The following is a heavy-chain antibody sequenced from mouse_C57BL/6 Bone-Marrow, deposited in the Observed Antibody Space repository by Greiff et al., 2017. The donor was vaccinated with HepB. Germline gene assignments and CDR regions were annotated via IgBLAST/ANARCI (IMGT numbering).Heavy chain of an antibody. CDR2: IHPNSGST. CDR1: GYTFTSYW. CDR3: ARRGITTVVATRDYAIDY. V-gene: IGHV1-64*01. D-gene: IGHD1-1*01. Sequence: LKQPGAELVKPGASVKLSCKASGYTFTSYWMHWVKQRPGQGLEWIGMIHPNSGSTNYNEKFKSKATLTVDKSSSTAYMQLSSLTSEDSAVYYCARRGITTVVATRDYAIDYWGQGTSVTVSS. J-gene: IGHJ4*01.